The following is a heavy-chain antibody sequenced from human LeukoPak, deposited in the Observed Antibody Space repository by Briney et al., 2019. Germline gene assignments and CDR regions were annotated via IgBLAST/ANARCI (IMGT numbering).Heavy chain of an antibody. CDR3: ASARTRGNNWDFDY. CDR1: GDSISNYN. D-gene: IGHD1-1*01. V-gene: IGHV4-59*01. Sequence: SETLSLTCTVSGDSISNYNWDWIRQPPGKGLEWIGYIYYRVNTNYNPSLKSRLTISADTSKSQFSLRVPSVTAEDTSMYYCASARTRGNNWDFDYWGQGTVVIVSS. CDR2: IYYRVNT. J-gene: IGHJ4*02.